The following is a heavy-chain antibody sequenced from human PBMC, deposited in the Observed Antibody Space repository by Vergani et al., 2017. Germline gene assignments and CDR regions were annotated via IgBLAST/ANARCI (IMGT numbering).Heavy chain of an antibody. D-gene: IGHD6-13*01. CDR3: TRGWSGYSTSWFFDN. V-gene: IGHV1-2*02. CDR2: INPNSGGT. CDR1: GYTFAGYT. J-gene: IGHJ4*02. Sequence: QVQLVQSGAEVKKPGASVKVSCKASGYTFAGYTIHWVRQAPGQGLEMMGWINPNSGGTNYAQKFQGRVTMTRDTSINTAYMELSSLRSDDTAVYYCTRGWSGYSTSWFFDNWGQGTLVTVSS.